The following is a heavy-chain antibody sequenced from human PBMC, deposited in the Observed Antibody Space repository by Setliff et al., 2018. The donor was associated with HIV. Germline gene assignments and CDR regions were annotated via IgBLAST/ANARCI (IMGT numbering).Heavy chain of an antibody. J-gene: IGHJ4*02. CDR3: ARDLSPGITAPLDY. D-gene: IGHD6-13*01. CDR2: ISGSSAYI. V-gene: IGHV3-21*01. Sequence: KAGGSLRLSCAASGFIFRSYNINWVRQAPGKGLEWISSISGSSAYIYYADSVKGRFTISRGNAKNSLYLQMNSLRAEDTAVYYCARDLSPGITAPLDYWGQGTLVTVSS. CDR1: GFIFRSYN.